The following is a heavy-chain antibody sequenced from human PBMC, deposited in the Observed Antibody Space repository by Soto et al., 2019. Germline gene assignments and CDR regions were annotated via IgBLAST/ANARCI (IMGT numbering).Heavy chain of an antibody. J-gene: IGHJ4*02. CDR1: GGSISSGGYS. D-gene: IGHD3-10*01. CDR2: IYHSGST. V-gene: IGHV4-30-2*01. CDR3: ARYGSGSYYPTTFDY. Sequence: SETLSLTCAVSGGSISSGGYSWSWIRQPPGKGLEWIGYIYHSGSTYYNPPLKSRVTISVDRSKNQFSLKLSSVTAADTAVYYCARYGSGSYYPTTFDYWGQGTLVTVSS.